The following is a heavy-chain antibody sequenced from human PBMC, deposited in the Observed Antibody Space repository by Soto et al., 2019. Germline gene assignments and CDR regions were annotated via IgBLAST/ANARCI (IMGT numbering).Heavy chain of an antibody. D-gene: IGHD3-3*01. CDR3: AGGDYDFWSGYHMNWFDP. Sequence: SETRSLTCTVSVRSISNSSYYGGWFRQPPGKGLELIGSIYYSGSTYYNPSPKSRVTISVDTSKNQFSLKLSSVTAADTAVYYCAGGDYDFWSGYHMNWFDPWGQGTLVTVSS. CDR1: VRSISNSSYY. J-gene: IGHJ5*02. CDR2: IYYSGST. V-gene: IGHV4-39*01.